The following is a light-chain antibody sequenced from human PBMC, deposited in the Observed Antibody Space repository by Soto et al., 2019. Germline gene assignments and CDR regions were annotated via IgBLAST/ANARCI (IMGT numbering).Light chain of an antibody. J-gene: IGLJ1*01. CDR3: CSYTTSNTRQLV. CDR1: SSDVGGYNY. V-gene: IGLV2-14*03. CDR2: DVS. Sequence: QSVLTQPASVSGSPGQSITISCTGTSSDVGGYNYVSWYQHHPGKAPKLMIYDVSNRPSGVSNRFSGSKSGNTASPTISGLQPEDEADYYCCSYTTSNTRQLVFGTGTKVTVL.